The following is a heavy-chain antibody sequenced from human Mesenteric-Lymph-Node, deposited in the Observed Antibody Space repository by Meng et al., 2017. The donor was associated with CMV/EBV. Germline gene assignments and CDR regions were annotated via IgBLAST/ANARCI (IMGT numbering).Heavy chain of an antibody. CDR2: IYHSGSA. CDR3: AGGSRAPSYY. CDR1: GGSITSGGYY. J-gene: IGHJ4*02. V-gene: IGHV4-31*03. D-gene: IGHD6-6*01. Sequence: TCTVSGGSITSGGYYWSWIRQYPGKGLEWIGYIYHSGSAYYNPSLRSRITISLDTSRNQFSLNLNSVTAADTAVSYCAGGSRAPSYYWGQGTLVTVSS.